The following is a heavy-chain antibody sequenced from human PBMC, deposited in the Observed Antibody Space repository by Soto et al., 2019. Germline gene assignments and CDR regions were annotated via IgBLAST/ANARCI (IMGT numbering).Heavy chain of an antibody. CDR2: IYHSGST. CDR1: GGSISSSNW. V-gene: IGHV4-4*02. J-gene: IGHJ6*02. Sequence: WETLSLTCAGSGGSISSSNWGSGVRQPPGKGLEWIGEIYHSGSTNYNPSLKRRGTISVDKSKNQFALNLSSVATADTAVYYCTRSRIVVVPAILSSYYYYGMDGWGQGTKVTVSS. D-gene: IGHD2-21*02. CDR3: TRSRIVVVPAILSSYYYYGMDG.